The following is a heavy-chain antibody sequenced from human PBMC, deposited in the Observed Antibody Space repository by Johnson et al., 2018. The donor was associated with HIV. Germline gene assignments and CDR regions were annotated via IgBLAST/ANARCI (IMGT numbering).Heavy chain of an antibody. V-gene: IGHV3-66*02. Sequence: VQLVESGGGVVQPGRSLRLSCAASGFTFSSYAMHWVRQAPGKGLEWVSVIYSGGSTYYADSVKGRFTIARDNSKNTLYLQMNSLRADETAMYYCARRVGVFRSSHGAFDIWGQGTMVAVSS. CDR3: ARRVGVFRSSHGAFDI. J-gene: IGHJ3*02. CDR2: IYSGGST. CDR1: GFTFSSYA. D-gene: IGHD3-10*01.